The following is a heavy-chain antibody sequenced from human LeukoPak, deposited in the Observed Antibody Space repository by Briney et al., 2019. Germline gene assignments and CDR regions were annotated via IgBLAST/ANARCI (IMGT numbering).Heavy chain of an antibody. CDR2: INQDGSEI. V-gene: IGHV3-7*01. D-gene: IGHD6-13*01. Sequence: PGGSLRLSCSASRFTFSNYWRTSVRQAPGKGLEWVGNINQDGSEINYVNSVKGRFTISRDNAENSLYLQMNSLRAEDTAIYYCARDRHINSWSNDRFDYWGQGALVTVSS. CDR1: RFTFSNYW. CDR3: ARDRHINSWSNDRFDY. J-gene: IGHJ4*02.